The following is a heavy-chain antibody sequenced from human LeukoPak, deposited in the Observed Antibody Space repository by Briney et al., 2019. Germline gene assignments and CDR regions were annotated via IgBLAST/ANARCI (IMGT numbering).Heavy chain of an antibody. V-gene: IGHV3-53*01. CDR1: GFTVSSNY. D-gene: IGHD6-13*01. Sequence: GGSLRLSCAASGFTVSSNYMSWVRQAPGKGLEWVSVIYSGGSTYYADSVKGRFTISRDNSKNTLYLQMNSLRAEDTAVYYCARFPPDYSSSWFDYWGQGTLVTVSS. J-gene: IGHJ5*01. CDR3: ARFPPDYSSSWFDY. CDR2: IYSGGST.